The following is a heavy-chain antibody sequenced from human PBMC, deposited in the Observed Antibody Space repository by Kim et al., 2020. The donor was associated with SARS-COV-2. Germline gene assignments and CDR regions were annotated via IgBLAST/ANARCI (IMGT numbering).Heavy chain of an antibody. CDR1: GFTFTSSA. CDR2: IVVGSGNT. Sequence: SVKVSCKASGFTFTSSAVQWVRQARGQRLEWIGWIVVGSGNTNYAQKFQERVTITRDMSTSTAYMELSSLRSEDTAVYYCAADPSYYDYVWGSYRWGQGALVTVSS. J-gene: IGHJ4*02. CDR3: AADPSYYDYVWGSYR. D-gene: IGHD3-16*02. V-gene: IGHV1-58*01.